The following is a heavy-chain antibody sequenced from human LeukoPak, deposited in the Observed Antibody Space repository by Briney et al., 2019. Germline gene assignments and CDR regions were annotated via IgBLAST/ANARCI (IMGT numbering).Heavy chain of an antibody. J-gene: IGHJ3*02. Sequence: QPGESLRLSCAASGFTFSSYAMNWVRQAPGKGLEWVSVISGSGGSTYYADFVKGRFTISRDNSKNTLYLQMNSLRAEDTAVYYCAKGVASSWTAFDIWGQGTMVTVSS. CDR1: GFTFSSYA. CDR3: AKGVASSWTAFDI. D-gene: IGHD6-13*01. V-gene: IGHV3-23*01. CDR2: ISGSGGST.